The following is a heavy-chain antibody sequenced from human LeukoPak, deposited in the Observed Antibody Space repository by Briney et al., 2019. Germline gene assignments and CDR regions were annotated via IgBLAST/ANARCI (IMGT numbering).Heavy chain of an antibody. Sequence: GGSLRLSCAASGFTFSSYWMHWVRQAPGKGLVWVSRINSDGSSTSYADSVKGRFTISRDNAKNTLYLQMNSLRAEDTAVYYCARDAENYYYDSSGYSIWGQGTLVTVSS. CDR3: ARDAENYYYDSSGYSI. V-gene: IGHV3-74*01. CDR2: INSDGSST. CDR1: GFTFSSYW. D-gene: IGHD3-22*01. J-gene: IGHJ4*02.